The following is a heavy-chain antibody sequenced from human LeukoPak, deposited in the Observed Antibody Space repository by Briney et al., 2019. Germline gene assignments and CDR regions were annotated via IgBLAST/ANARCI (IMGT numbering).Heavy chain of an antibody. V-gene: IGHV4-4*07. CDR2: IYTSGST. J-gene: IGHJ4*02. CDR1: GGSISSYY. D-gene: IGHD4-23*01. CDR3: ARQGHPLSGGNSFLNY. Sequence: PSETLSLTCTVSGGSISSYYWSWIRQPAGKGLEWIGRIYTSGSTNYNPSLKSRVTMSVDTSKNQFSLKLSSVTAADTAVYYCARQGHPLSGGNSFLNYWGQGTLVTVSS.